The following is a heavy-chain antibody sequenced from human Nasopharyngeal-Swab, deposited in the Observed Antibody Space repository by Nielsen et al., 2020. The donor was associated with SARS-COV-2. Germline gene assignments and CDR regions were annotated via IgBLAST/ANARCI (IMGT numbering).Heavy chain of an antibody. CDR3: ARVGPPAVAGTGPADY. CDR1: GGSISSYY. Sequence: SETLSLICTVSGGSISSYYWSWIRQPPGKGLEWIGYIYYSGSTNYNPSLKSRVTISVDTSKNQFSLKLSSVTAADTAVYYCARVGPPAVAGTGPADYWGQGTLVTVSS. J-gene: IGHJ4*02. D-gene: IGHD6-19*01. V-gene: IGHV4-59*01. CDR2: IYYSGST.